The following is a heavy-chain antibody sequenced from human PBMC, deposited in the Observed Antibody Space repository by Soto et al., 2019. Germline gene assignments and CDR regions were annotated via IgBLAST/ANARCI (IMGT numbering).Heavy chain of an antibody. J-gene: IGHJ4*02. Sequence: PGGSLRLSCAASGFTSSSYSMNWVRQSPGKGLEWVSFISSSSSYIYYADSVKGRFTISRDNAKNSLYLQMNSLRAEDTAVYYCARDLSCCDFDYWGQGTLVTVSS. CDR1: GFTSSSYS. D-gene: IGHD2-15*01. CDR2: ISSSSSYI. CDR3: ARDLSCCDFDY. V-gene: IGHV3-21*01.